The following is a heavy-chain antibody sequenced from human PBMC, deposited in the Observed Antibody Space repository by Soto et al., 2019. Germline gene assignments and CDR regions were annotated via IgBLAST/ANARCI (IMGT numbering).Heavy chain of an antibody. Sequence: GESLKISCKGSGYSFTSYWISWVRQMPGKGLEWMGRIDPSDSYTNYSPSFQGHVTISADKSISTAYLQWSSLKASDTAMYYCARAPNIVVVQAIPYGMDVWGQGTTVTVSS. D-gene: IGHD2-2*01. V-gene: IGHV5-10-1*01. CDR1: GYSFTSYW. J-gene: IGHJ6*02. CDR2: IDPSDSYT. CDR3: ARAPNIVVVQAIPYGMDV.